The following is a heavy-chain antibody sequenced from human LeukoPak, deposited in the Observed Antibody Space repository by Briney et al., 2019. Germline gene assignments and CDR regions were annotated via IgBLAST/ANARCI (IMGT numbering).Heavy chain of an antibody. Sequence: GASVKVSCKTSGYNFKTSGITWVRQAPGQGLEWMGWISAQTGERHCAEKLQGRVTMTTDTSRSTGYMELKSLTSDDTAVYYCAREVWSRDIGSLFDYWGQGTLVIVSS. CDR1: GYNFKTSG. CDR3: AREVWSRDIGSLFDY. V-gene: IGHV1-18*04. D-gene: IGHD1-26*01. J-gene: IGHJ4*02. CDR2: ISAQTGER.